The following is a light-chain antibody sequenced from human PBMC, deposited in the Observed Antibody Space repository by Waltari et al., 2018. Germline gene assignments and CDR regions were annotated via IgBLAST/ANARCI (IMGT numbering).Light chain of an antibody. V-gene: IGLV4-69*01. CDR2: VNSDGTH. CDR3: QTGGHGTWV. CDR1: SGHSSNI. J-gene: IGLJ3*02. Sequence: QLVLTQSPSASASLGASIKLTCTLSSGHSSNIIAWLPQQPERGPRYLMKVNSDGTHSKGDDIPDRFSGSSSGAERYLTISSLQSEDEADHYCQTGGHGTWVFGGGTKVTVL.